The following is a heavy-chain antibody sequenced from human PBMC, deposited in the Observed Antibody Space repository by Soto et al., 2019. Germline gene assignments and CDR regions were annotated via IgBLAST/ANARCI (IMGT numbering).Heavy chain of an antibody. CDR1: GGSISSGGYS. CDR2: IYHSGST. D-gene: IGHD6-19*01. J-gene: IGHJ4*02. CDR3: ARVRSGWGIDY. Sequence: QLHLQESGSGLVKPSQTLSLTCAVSGGSISSGGYSWSWIRQPPGKGLNYIGYIYHSGSTYYNPSXKXXVTIPVDRSKNQFSLKLSSVTAADTAVYYCARVRSGWGIDYWGQGTLVTVSS. V-gene: IGHV4-30-2*01.